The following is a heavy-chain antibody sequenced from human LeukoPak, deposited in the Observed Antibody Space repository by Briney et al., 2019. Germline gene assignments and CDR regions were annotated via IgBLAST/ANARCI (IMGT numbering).Heavy chain of an antibody. CDR1: GFTFSSYS. CDR3: ARDDVVVPAAPFDY. J-gene: IGHJ4*02. Sequence: GGSLRLSCAASGFTFSSYSMNWVRQAPGKGLEWVSYISSSSSTIYYADSVKGRFTISRDNAKNSLYLQMNSLRAEDTAVYYCARDDVVVPAAPFDYWGQGTLVTVSS. D-gene: IGHD2-2*01. V-gene: IGHV3-48*04. CDR2: ISSSSSTI.